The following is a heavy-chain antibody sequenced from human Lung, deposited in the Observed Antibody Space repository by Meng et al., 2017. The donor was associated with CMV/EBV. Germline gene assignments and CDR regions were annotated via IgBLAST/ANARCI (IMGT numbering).Heavy chain of an antibody. CDR3: VKGWGMIVSSRPLGWFDP. CDR2: IYSGDNT. Sequence: GESXKISXAASGFTVSNSYMSWVRQAPGKGLEQVSVIYSGDNTFYADSVKGRFSNSRDSSKNTLYLQMNGLRAEDTAVYYCVKGWGMIVSSRPLGWFDPWGQGTXVTVSS. CDR1: GFTVSNSY. D-gene: IGHD3-22*01. J-gene: IGHJ5*02. V-gene: IGHV3-53*01.